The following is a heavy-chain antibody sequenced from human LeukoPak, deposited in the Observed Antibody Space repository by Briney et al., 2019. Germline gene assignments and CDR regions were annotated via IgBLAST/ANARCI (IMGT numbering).Heavy chain of an antibody. CDR1: GYSFTSSW. CDR2: IYPGDSDT. CDR3: ARFSVGGTYCPNY. D-gene: IGHD1-26*01. V-gene: IGHV5-51*01. J-gene: IGHJ4*02. Sequence: GESLKISCQGSGYSFTSSWIGWVRQVPGKGLEWIGIIYPGDSDTRYSPSFQGQVTISADKSISTAYLQWSSLKASDTAMYYCARFSVGGTYCPNYWGQGTLVSVSS.